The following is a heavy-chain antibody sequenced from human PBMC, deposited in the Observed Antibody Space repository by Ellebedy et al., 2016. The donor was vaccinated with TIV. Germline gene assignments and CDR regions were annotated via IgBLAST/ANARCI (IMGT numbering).Heavy chain of an antibody. CDR1: GYTFTGYP. Sequence: ASVKVSCKASGYTFTGYPINWVRQAPGQGLEWLGWSNMNTGNPTYAQGFTGRFVFSLDTSVTTAYLQINSLKAEDTAVYYCARDSRYNWNDWDFYHMDVWGKGTTVVVSS. CDR3: ARDSRYNWNDWDFYHMDV. D-gene: IGHD1-1*01. CDR2: SNMNTGNP. V-gene: IGHV7-4-1*02. J-gene: IGHJ6*03.